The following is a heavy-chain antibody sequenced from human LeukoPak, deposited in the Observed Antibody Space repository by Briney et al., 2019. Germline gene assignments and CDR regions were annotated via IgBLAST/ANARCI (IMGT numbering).Heavy chain of an antibody. CDR1: GYSFTSYW. D-gene: IGHD2-2*01. J-gene: IGHJ5*02. Sequence: GESLKISCKGSGYSFTSYWIGWVRQMPGKGLEWMGIIYPIDSDTRYSPSFQGQVTISADKSISTAYLQWSSLKASDTAMYYCARRASNPPQGYCSSTSCYAAGNNWFDPWGQGTLVTVSS. CDR2: IYPIDSDT. CDR3: ARRASNPPQGYCSSTSCYAAGNNWFDP. V-gene: IGHV5-51*01.